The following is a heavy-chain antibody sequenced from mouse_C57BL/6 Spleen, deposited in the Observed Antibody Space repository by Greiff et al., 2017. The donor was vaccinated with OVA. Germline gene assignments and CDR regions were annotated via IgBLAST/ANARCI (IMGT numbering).Heavy chain of an antibody. CDR3: ARRGVDGYGAMDY. D-gene: IGHD2-3*01. J-gene: IGHJ4*01. CDR1: GFTFSDYG. Sequence: EVKVEESGGGLVQPGGSLKLSCAASGFTFSDYGMAWVRQAPRKGPEWVAFISNLAYSIYYADTVTGRFTISRENAKNTLYLEMSSLRSEDTAMYYCARRGVDGYGAMDYWGQGTSVTVSS. V-gene: IGHV5-15*04. CDR2: ISNLAYSI.